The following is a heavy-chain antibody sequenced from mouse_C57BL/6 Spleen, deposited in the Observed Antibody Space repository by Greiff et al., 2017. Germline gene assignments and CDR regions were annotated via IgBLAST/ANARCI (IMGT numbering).Heavy chain of an antibody. CDR1: GYTFTSYW. Sequence: QVQLQQSGTELVKPGASVKLSCKASGYTFTSYWMHWVKQRPGQGLEWIGNINPSNGGTNYNEKFKSKATMTVDKSSSTAYMQLSSLTSEDSAVYDCARFYYDYDSYWYFDVWGTGTTVTVSS. D-gene: IGHD2-4*01. CDR2: INPSNGGT. J-gene: IGHJ1*03. CDR3: ARFYYDYDSYWYFDV. V-gene: IGHV1-53*01.